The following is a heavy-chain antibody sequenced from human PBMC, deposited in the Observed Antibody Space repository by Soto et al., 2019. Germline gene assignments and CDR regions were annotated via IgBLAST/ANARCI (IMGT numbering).Heavy chain of an antibody. J-gene: IGHJ3*02. CDR3: ARVPSYYDSSGSFDI. D-gene: IGHD3-22*01. V-gene: IGHV4-59*01. CDR2: IYYSGST. Sequence: SETLSLTCTVSGGSISSYYWSWTRQPPGKGLEWIGYIYYSGSTNYNPSLKSRVTISVDTSKNQFSLKLSSVTAADTAVYYCARVPSYYDSSGSFDIWGQGTMVTVSS. CDR1: GGSISSYY.